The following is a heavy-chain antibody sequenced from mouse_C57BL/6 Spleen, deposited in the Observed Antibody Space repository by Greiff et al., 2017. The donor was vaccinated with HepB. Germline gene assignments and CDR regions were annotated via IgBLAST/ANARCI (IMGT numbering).Heavy chain of an antibody. CDR2: IYPSDSET. CDR3: ARGAYYGSVYAMDY. J-gene: IGHJ4*01. CDR1: GYTFTSYW. D-gene: IGHD1-1*01. Sequence: QVQLQQPGAELVRPGSSVKLSCKASGYTFTSYWMDWVKQRPGQGLEWIGNIYPSDSETHYNQKFKDKATLTVYKSSSTAYMQLSSLTSEDSAVYYCARGAYYGSVYAMDYWGQGTSVTVSS. V-gene: IGHV1-61*01.